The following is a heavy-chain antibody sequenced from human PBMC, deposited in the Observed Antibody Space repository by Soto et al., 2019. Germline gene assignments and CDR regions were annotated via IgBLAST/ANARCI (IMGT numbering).Heavy chain of an antibody. Sequence: EVQLVESGGGLVQPGGSLRLSCLASEFTFNTYWMKWVRQAPGRGLEWVANIKEDGSEKNYVDSVKGRFTISRDNAKNSLYLQMNSLRGEDTAVYFCARDWGTPGRGSAVGYYYHYGMDVWGQGTTVTVSS. CDR1: EFTFNTYW. CDR2: IKEDGSEK. V-gene: IGHV3-7*05. CDR3: ARDWGTPGRGSAVGYYYHYGMDV. D-gene: IGHD6-19*01. J-gene: IGHJ6*02.